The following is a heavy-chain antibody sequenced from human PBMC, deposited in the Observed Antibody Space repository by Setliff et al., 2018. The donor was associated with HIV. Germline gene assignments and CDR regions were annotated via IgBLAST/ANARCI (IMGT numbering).Heavy chain of an antibody. D-gene: IGHD5-18*01. Sequence: SETLSLTCTVSGGSMSSYYWSWIRQPAGKGLEWIGRVLTSGSTNYNPSLKNRVTMSVDTSKNQFSLKLSSVTAADTAVYYCARHAALIKRYYYYYLDVWGKGTTVTVSS. CDR1: GGSMSSYY. CDR3: ARHAALIKRYYYYYLDV. J-gene: IGHJ6*03. V-gene: IGHV4-4*07. CDR2: VLTSGST.